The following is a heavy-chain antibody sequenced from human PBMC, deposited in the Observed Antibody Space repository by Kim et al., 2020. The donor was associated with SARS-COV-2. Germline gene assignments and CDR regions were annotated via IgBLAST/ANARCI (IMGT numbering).Heavy chain of an antibody. CDR3: ARDSITDYGGNSDY. CDR1: GFTFSSYS. Sequence: GGSLRLSCAASGFTFSSYSMNWVRQAPGKGLEWVSSISSSSSYIYYADSVKGRFTISRDNAKNSLYLQMNSLRAEDTAVYYCARDSITDYGGNSDYWGQGTLVTVSS. D-gene: IGHD4-17*01. V-gene: IGHV3-21*01. J-gene: IGHJ4*02. CDR2: ISSSSSYI.